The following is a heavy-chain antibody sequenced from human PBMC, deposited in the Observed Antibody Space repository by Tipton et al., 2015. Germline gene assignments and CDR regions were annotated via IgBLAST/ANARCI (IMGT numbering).Heavy chain of an antibody. J-gene: IGHJ3*01. CDR2: VYTGGNT. V-gene: IGHV3-23*01. Sequence: SLRLSCAASGLTFSTYAVSWVRQAPGGGLEWVSRVYTGGNTQYADSVRGRFTISRDTSKNMVYLQMNNMRTDDTAVYYCARDQAFDVWGQGTMVTVSS. CDR1: GLTFSTYA. CDR3: ARDQAFDV.